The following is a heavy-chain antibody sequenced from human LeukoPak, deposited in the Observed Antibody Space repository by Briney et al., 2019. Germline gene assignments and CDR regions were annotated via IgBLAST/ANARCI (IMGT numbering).Heavy chain of an antibody. CDR2: ISSSSSYT. CDR3: ARDSGYSGYSDY. CDR1: GFTFSDYY. Sequence: GGSLRLSCAASGFTFSDYYMSWLRQALGEGLEWVSYISSSSSYTEYADSVKGRFTISRDNAKNSLNLQMNSLRAEDTAVYYCARDSGYSGYSDYWGQGTLVTVSS. D-gene: IGHD5-12*01. J-gene: IGHJ4*02. V-gene: IGHV3-11*05.